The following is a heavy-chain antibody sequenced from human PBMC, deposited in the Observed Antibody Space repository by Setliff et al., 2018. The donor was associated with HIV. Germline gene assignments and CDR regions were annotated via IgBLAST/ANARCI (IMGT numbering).Heavy chain of an antibody. CDR1: GGTFSSYA. D-gene: IGHD1-26*01. Sequence: SVKVSCKASGGTFSSYAISWVRQAPGRGLEWMGGIIPIFGTANYAQKFQGRVTITTDESTSTAYMELSSLRSGDTAVYYCARTGIIVGATPYYYYGMDVWGQGTTVTVSS. CDR2: IIPIFGTA. J-gene: IGHJ6*02. V-gene: IGHV1-69*05. CDR3: ARTGIIVGATPYYYYGMDV.